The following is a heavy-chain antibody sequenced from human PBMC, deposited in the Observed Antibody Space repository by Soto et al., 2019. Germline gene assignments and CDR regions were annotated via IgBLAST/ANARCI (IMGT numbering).Heavy chain of an antibody. Sequence: GASVKVSCKASGYTFTSYGISWVRQAPGQGLEWMGWISAYNGNTNYAQKLQGRVTMTTDTSTSTAYMELRSLRSDDTAVYYCARDRVRLTIFGVVTPFDPWGQGTLVTVSS. CDR1: GYTFTSYG. CDR3: ARDRVRLTIFGVVTPFDP. J-gene: IGHJ5*02. D-gene: IGHD3-3*01. CDR2: ISAYNGNT. V-gene: IGHV1-18*04.